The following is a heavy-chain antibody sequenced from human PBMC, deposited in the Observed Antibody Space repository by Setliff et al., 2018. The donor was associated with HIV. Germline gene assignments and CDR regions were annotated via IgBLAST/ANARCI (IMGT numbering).Heavy chain of an antibody. CDR2: ISYDGSNK. CDR1: GFTFSRYG. CDR3: AKHECSGGCYYYMDV. D-gene: IGHD2-15*01. V-gene: IGHV3-30*18. Sequence: PGGSLRLSCAASGFTFSRYGMHWVRQAPGKGLEWVAVISYDGSNKYYADSVKGRFTISRDKSKNTLYLQLNSLRAEDTAVYYCAKHECSGGCYYYMDVWGKGIMVTVSS. J-gene: IGHJ6*03.